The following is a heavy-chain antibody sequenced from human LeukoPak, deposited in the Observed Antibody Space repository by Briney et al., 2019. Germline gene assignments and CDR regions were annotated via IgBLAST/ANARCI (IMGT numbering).Heavy chain of an antibody. Sequence: GGSLKLFCAASGFTFSGSVMHWVRPASGKGLEWVARIRSKANNYATAYAASVKGRFTVSRDDSKNTAYLQVNSMKTEDTVVYYCTSPKADSSYYGLDVWGQGTTVTVAS. CDR3: TSPKADSSYYGLDV. CDR1: GFTFSGSV. J-gene: IGHJ6*02. V-gene: IGHV3-73*01. CDR2: IRSKANNYAT. D-gene: IGHD6-19*01.